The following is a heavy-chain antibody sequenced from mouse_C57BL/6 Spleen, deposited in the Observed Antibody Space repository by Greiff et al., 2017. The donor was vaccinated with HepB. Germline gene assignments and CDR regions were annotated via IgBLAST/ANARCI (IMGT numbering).Heavy chain of an antibody. V-gene: IGHV1-52*01. CDR2: IDPSDSET. CDR1: GYTFTSYW. Sequence: VQLHQPGAELVRPGSSVKLSCKASGYTFTSYWMHWVKQRPIQGLEWIGNIDPSDSETHYNQKFKDKATLTVDKSSSTAYMQLSSLTSEDSAVYYCARWGDYYGSSYFDYGGQGTTLTVSS. CDR3: ARWGDYYGSSYFDY. J-gene: IGHJ2*01. D-gene: IGHD1-1*01.